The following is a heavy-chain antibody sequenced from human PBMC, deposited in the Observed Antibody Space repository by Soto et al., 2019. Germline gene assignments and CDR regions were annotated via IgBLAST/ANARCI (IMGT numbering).Heavy chain of an antibody. CDR2: ISGNGGST. Sequence: GGSLRLSCAASGFTFSSYAMSWARQAPGKGLEWVSAISGNGGSTYYADSVKGRFTISRDNSKNTLYLQMNSLRAEDTAVYYCARGAQGQNYDFWSGYYYYGMDVWGQGTTVTVSS. V-gene: IGHV3-23*01. D-gene: IGHD3-3*01. CDR3: ARGAQGQNYDFWSGYYYYGMDV. J-gene: IGHJ6*02. CDR1: GFTFSSYA.